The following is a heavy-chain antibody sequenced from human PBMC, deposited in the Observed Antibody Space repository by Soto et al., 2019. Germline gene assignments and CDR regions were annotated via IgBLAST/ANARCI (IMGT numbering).Heavy chain of an antibody. Sequence: GGSLRLSCTAPGFSLNNWMQWVRQAPGKGLVWVSRIDEDGRDTRHADSGKGRFTISRDNAKNTLYLQMNSLRAEDSAVYYCARDMHYHMDVWGKGTTVTVSS. V-gene: IGHV3-74*01. J-gene: IGHJ6*03. CDR2: IDEDGRDT. CDR3: ARDMHYHMDV. CDR1: GFSLNNW.